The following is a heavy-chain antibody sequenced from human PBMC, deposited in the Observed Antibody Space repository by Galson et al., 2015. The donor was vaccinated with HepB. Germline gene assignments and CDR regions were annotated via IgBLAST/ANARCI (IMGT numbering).Heavy chain of an antibody. D-gene: IGHD6-19*01. CDR2: INSDGSST. CDR3: ARWAVLLHDALDI. CDR1: RFTFSSYW. Sequence: SLRLSCAASRFTFSSYWMHWVRQAPGKGLVWVPRINSDGSSTSYADSVKGRFTISRDNAKNTLYLQMNSLRAEDTAVYYCARWAVLLHDALDIWGQGTLVTVSS. J-gene: IGHJ3*02. V-gene: IGHV3-74*01.